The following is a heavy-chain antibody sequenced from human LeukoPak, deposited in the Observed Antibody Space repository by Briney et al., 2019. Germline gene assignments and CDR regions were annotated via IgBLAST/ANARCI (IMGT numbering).Heavy chain of an antibody. Sequence: PGGSLRLSCAASGFTVSNKYMTWVRQAPGKGLEWVSLIYSDGRTYYADSVKGRCTISRDNSKNTLYLQMNSLRAEDTAVYYCAKIRVIFNWNYAYYFDYWGQGSLVTVSS. J-gene: IGHJ4*02. CDR1: GFTVSNKY. V-gene: IGHV3-53*05. D-gene: IGHD1-7*01. CDR3: AKIRVIFNWNYAYYFDY. CDR2: IYSDGRT.